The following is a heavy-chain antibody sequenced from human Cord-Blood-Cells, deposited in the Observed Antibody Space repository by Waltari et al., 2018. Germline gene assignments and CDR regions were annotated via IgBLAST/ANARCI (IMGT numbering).Heavy chain of an antibody. Sequence: QVKLVQSGAEVKKPGSSVKVSCTASGGTFSRYAISWVRQAPGQGLAWMGGIIPIFGTANYAQKFQGTVTITADESTSTAYMELSSLRSEDTAVYYCAITGEDNWFDPWGQGTLVTVSS. V-gene: IGHV1-69*12. D-gene: IGHD7-27*01. CDR3: AITGEDNWFDP. CDR1: GGTFSRYA. CDR2: IIPIFGTA. J-gene: IGHJ5*02.